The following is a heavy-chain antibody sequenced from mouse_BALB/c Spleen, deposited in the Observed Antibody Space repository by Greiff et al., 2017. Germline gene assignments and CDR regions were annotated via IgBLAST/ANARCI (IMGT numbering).Heavy chain of an antibody. CDR1: RFSLTSYG. CDR2: IWAGGST. V-gene: IGHV2-9*02. CDR3: ARDDYYGSSYWYFDV. D-gene: IGHD1-1*01. Sequence: VHLVESGPGLVAPSQSLSITCTVSRFSLTSYGVHWVRQPPGKGLEWLGVIWAGGSTNYNSALMSRLSISKDNSKSQVFLKMNSLQTDGTAMYYCARDDYYGSSYWYFDVWGGGTTVTVSS. J-gene: IGHJ1*01.